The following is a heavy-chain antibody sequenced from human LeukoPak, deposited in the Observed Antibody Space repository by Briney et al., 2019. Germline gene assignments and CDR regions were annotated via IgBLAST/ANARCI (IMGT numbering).Heavy chain of an antibody. CDR3: ARGLIAVAGTSAFDI. V-gene: IGHV1-2*04. J-gene: IGHJ3*02. CDR1: GYPFTGYY. CDR2: INPNSGGT. Sequence: ASVKVSCKASGYPFTGYYMHWVRQAPGQGLEWMGWINPNSGGTNYAQKFQGWVTMTRDTSISTAYMELSRLRSDDTAVYYCARGLIAVAGTSAFDIWGQGTMVTVSS. D-gene: IGHD6-19*01.